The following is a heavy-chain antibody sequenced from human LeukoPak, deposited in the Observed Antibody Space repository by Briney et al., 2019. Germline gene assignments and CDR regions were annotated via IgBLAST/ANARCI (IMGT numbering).Heavy chain of an antibody. Sequence: GGSLRLSCAASGFTFSSYSMNWVRQAPGKGLEWVSSISSNSRYAYYADSVKGRFTISRDNAKSSLYLQMNSLRADDTAVYYCARVAEAAAFDYWGQGTMVTVSS. J-gene: IGHJ4*02. CDR3: ARVAEAAAFDY. CDR2: ISSNSRYA. D-gene: IGHD6-13*01. V-gene: IGHV3-21*01. CDR1: GFTFSSYS.